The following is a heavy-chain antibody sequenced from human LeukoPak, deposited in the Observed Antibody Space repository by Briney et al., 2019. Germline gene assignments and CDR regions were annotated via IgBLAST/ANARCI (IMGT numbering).Heavy chain of an antibody. Sequence: GESLKISCPTSRYNFPSYWITWVRQVPGKGLQRMGAIDPSDSYTNYSPSFQGHVTISVDKSISTAYLQWSSLKASDTAMYYCARLSPAPDYWGQGTLVTVSS. CDR1: RYNFPSYW. CDR2: IDPSDSYT. V-gene: IGHV5-10-1*01. J-gene: IGHJ4*02. CDR3: ARLSPAPDY. D-gene: IGHD2/OR15-2a*01.